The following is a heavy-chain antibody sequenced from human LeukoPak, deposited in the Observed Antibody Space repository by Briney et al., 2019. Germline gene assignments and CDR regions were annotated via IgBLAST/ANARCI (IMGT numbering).Heavy chain of an antibody. D-gene: IGHD6-13*01. J-gene: IGHJ4*02. Sequence: ASVKVSCKASGYTFTSYYMHWVRQAPGQGLEWMGWISTYNGNTNYAQELQDRVTMTTDTSTSTAYMELRSLRSDDTAMYYCAREGIRIAAAGTIDYWGQGTLVTVSS. CDR3: AREGIRIAAAGTIDY. CDR2: ISTYNGNT. V-gene: IGHV1-18*04. CDR1: GYTFTSYY.